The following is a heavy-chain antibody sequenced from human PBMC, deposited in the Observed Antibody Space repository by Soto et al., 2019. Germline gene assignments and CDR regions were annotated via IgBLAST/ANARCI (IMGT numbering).Heavy chain of an antibody. CDR1: GFTFSSYA. CDR3: ARSLFMVAPANEPFDY. CDR2: ISGSGGST. V-gene: IGHV3-23*01. D-gene: IGHD2-15*01. Sequence: GVSLRVSWAASGFTFSSYAMSWVRQAPGKGLEWVSAISGSGGSTYYADSVKGRFTISRDNSKNTLYLQMSSLRADDTAMYFCARSLFMVAPANEPFDYWCPGPLVTVS. J-gene: IGHJ4*02.